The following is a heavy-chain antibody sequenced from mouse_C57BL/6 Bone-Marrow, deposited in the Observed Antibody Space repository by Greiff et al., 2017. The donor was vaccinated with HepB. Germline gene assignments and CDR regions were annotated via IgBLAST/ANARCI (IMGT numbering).Heavy chain of an antibody. CDR3: ARDLDYFDY. Sequence: EVMLVESEGGLVQPGSSMKLSCTASGFTFSDYYMAWVRQVPEKGLEWVANITYDGSSTYYLDSLKSRFIISRDNAKNMLYLQMSSLKSEDTATYYCARDLDYFDYWGQGTTLTVSS. CDR2: ITYDGSST. J-gene: IGHJ2*01. CDR1: GFTFSDYY. V-gene: IGHV5-16*01.